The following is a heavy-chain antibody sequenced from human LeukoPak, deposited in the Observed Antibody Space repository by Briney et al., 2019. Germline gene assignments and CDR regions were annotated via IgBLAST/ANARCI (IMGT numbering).Heavy chain of an antibody. D-gene: IGHD2-2*01. CDR1: GFTLNRYA. CDR3: AKEGPTPRAHCSSTSCYVGY. J-gene: IGHJ4*02. Sequence: GSPRLPRAGPGFTLNRYAMSWVRQAPGKGLGSGLAFGGRCGSTYYADSVKGRFTISRDNSKNTLYLQMNSLRAEDTAVYYCAKEGPTPRAHCSSTSCYVGYWGQGTLVTVSS. V-gene: IGHV3-23*01. CDR2: FGGRCGST.